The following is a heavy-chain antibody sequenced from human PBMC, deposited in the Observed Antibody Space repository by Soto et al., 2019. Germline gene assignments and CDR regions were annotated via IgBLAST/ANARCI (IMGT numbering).Heavy chain of an antibody. Sequence: QVQLVESGGGVVQPGRSLRLSCAASGFTFSSYAMHWVRQAPGKGLEWVAVISYDGSNKYYADSVKGRFTISRDNSKNTLYLQMNSLRAEDTAVYYCARQPLSSGWYYYYYGMDVWGQGTTVTVSS. CDR2: ISYDGSNK. CDR3: ARQPLSSGWYYYYYGMDV. D-gene: IGHD6-19*01. CDR1: GFTFSSYA. V-gene: IGHV3-30-3*01. J-gene: IGHJ6*02.